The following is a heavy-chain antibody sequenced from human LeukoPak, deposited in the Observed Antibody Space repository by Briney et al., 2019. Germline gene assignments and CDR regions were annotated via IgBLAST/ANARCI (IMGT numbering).Heavy chain of an antibody. CDR2: IYYSGVT. V-gene: IGHV4-28*01. D-gene: IGHD6-13*01. CDR3: VRKGVISSYRFFFDY. CDR1: RYSISSSNW. J-gene: IGHJ4*02. Sequence: PSETLSLTCAVSRYSISSSNWWGWIRQPPGKGLEWIGYIYYSGVTYYNPSLKSRVTMSVDTSKNQFSLKLSSVTAVDTAVYYGVRKGVISSYRFFFDYWGQGTVVTVSS.